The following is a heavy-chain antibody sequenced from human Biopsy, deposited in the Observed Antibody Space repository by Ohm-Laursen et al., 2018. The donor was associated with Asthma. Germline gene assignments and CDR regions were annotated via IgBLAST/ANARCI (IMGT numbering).Heavy chain of an antibody. Sequence: GSLRLSCAASGFTFSSYSMNWVRQAPGKGLEWVSYISSSSSTIYYADSVKGRFTISRDNSKNTLYLQMNSLRAEDTAVYYCASQSSGPDFWSGYYYFDYWGQGTLVIVSS. D-gene: IGHD3-3*01. CDR1: GFTFSSYS. V-gene: IGHV3-48*01. CDR3: ASQSSGPDFWSGYYYFDY. CDR2: ISSSSSTI. J-gene: IGHJ4*02.